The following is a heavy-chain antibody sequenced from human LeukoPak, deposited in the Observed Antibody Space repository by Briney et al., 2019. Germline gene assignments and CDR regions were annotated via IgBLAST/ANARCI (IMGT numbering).Heavy chain of an antibody. J-gene: IGHJ4*02. CDR2: ISSNGGST. Sequence: GGSLRLSCAASGFTVSSYAIHWVRQAPGKGLEYVSAISSNGGSTYYANSVKGRFTISRDNSKNTLYLQMGSLRAEDMAVYYCARGGSGYCSSTSCFGFDYWGQGTLVTVSS. CDR3: ARGGSGYCSSTSCFGFDY. CDR1: GFTVSSYA. D-gene: IGHD2-2*01. V-gene: IGHV3-64*01.